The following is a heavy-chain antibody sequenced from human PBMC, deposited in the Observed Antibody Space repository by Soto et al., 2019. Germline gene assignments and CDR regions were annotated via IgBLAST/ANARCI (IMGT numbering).Heavy chain of an antibody. V-gene: IGHV3-30*18. J-gene: IGHJ6*02. D-gene: IGHD6-19*01. CDR1: GFTFSSYG. CDR3: VKDGSSGWPYYYGLDV. CDR2: ISYDGSNK. Sequence: QVQLVESGGGVVQPGRSLRLSCAASGFTFSSYGMHWVRQAPGKGLEWVAVISYDGSNKYYADSVKGRFTSSKDNSKNTLYLQMSSMRAEDTSVYYCVKDGSSGWPYYYGLDVWGQGTTVTVSS.